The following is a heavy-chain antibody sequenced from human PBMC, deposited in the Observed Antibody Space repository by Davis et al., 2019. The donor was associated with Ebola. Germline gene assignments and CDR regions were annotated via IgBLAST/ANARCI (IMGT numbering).Heavy chain of an antibody. Sequence: SVKVSCKASGYTFTGYYMQWVRQAPGQGLEWMGGIIPIFGTANYAQKFQGRVTITADESTSTAYMELSSLRSEDTAVYYCAGRPLRDSSGRYYYYYGMDVWSQGTTVTVSS. V-gene: IGHV1-69*13. CDR3: AGRPLRDSSGRYYYYYGMDV. D-gene: IGHD3-22*01. CDR2: IIPIFGTA. J-gene: IGHJ6*02. CDR1: GYTFTGYY.